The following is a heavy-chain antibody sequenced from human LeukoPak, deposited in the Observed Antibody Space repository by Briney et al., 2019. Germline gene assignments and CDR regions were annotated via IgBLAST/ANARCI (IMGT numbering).Heavy chain of an antibody. CDR2: INPNSGGT. D-gene: IGHD6-13*01. V-gene: IGHV1-2*02. J-gene: IGHJ4*02. Sequence: ASVTVSCKASGYTFTGYYMHWVRQAPGQGLEWMGWINPNSGGTNYAQKFQGRVTMTRDTSISTAYMELSRLRSDDTAVYYCARVEGYSSSALDYWGQGTLATVSS. CDR3: ARVEGYSSSALDY. CDR1: GYTFTGYY.